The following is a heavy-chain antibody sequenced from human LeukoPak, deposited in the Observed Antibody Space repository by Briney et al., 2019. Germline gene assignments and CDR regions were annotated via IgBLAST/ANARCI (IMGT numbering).Heavy chain of an antibody. CDR2: INPNSGGT. Sequence: GASVKFSCKASGYTFTGYYMHWVRQAPGQGLEWMGWINPNSGGTNYAQKFQGRVTMTRDTSISTAYMELSRLRSDDTAVYYCARDYYDILTGYYTVYYWGQGTLVTVSS. V-gene: IGHV1-2*02. CDR1: GYTFTGYY. J-gene: IGHJ4*02. D-gene: IGHD3-9*01. CDR3: ARDYYDILTGYYTVYY.